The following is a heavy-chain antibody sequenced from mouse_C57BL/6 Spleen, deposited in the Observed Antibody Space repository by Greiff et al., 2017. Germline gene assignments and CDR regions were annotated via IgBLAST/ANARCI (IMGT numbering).Heavy chain of an antibody. D-gene: IGHD1-1*01. CDR1: GYTFTSYW. Sequence: QVQLQQPGTELVKPGASVKLSCKASGYTFTSYWMHWVKQRPGQGLEWIGRIHPSDSDTNYNQQFKGNATLTVDKSASTAYMQLSSLTSDDSAVYYCAMMGYGSSLDYWGQGTTLTVSS. J-gene: IGHJ2*01. CDR2: IHPSDSDT. CDR3: AMMGYGSSLDY. V-gene: IGHV1-74*01.